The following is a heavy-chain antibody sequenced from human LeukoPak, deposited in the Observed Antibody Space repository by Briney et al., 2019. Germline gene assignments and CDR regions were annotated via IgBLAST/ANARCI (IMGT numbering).Heavy chain of an antibody. V-gene: IGHV1-58*01. CDR2: IVVGSGNT. Sequence: KASCKASGFTFTSSAVQWVRQARGQRLEWIGWIVVGSGNTNYAQKFQERVTITRDMSTSTAYMELSSLRSEDTAVYYCAAERDSSGYWSDYWGQGTLVTVSS. J-gene: IGHJ4*02. D-gene: IGHD3-22*01. CDR1: GFTFTSSA. CDR3: AAERDSSGYWSDY.